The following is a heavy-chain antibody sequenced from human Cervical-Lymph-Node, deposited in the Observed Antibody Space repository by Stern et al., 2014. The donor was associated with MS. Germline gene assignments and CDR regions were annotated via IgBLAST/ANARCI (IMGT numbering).Heavy chain of an antibody. D-gene: IGHD1-26*01. CDR3: ARLIVGATSFFDN. V-gene: IGHV4-39*01. Sequence: QLQLQESGPGLVKPSETLSLTCTVSGGSISSSSYYWGWIRQPPGKGLEWIGSIYYSGSTYYNPSLKSRVTISVDTSKNQFSLKRRSVTAADTAVYFCARLIVGATSFFDNWGQGTLVTVSS. J-gene: IGHJ4*02. CDR2: IYYSGST. CDR1: GGSISSSSYY.